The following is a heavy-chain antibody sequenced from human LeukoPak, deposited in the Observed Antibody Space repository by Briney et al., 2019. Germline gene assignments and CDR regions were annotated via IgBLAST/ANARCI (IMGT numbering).Heavy chain of an antibody. CDR1: GYTFTGYY. Sequence: ASVKVSCKASGYTFTGYYMHWVRQAPGQGLEWMGWISAYNGNTNYAQKFQGRVTMTEDTSTDTAYMELSSLRSEDTAVYYCAIDLLRYVDWSPPLGYWGQGTLVTVSS. CDR3: AIDLLRYVDWSPPLGY. D-gene: IGHD3-9*01. J-gene: IGHJ4*02. V-gene: IGHV1-18*04. CDR2: ISAYNGNT.